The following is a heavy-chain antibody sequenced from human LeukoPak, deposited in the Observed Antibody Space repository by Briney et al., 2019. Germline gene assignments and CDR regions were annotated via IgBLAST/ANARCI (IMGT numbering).Heavy chain of an antibody. CDR2: IYYSGST. V-gene: IGHV4-61*08. CDR3: ATGGYSYGRYYYYYGMDV. J-gene: IGHJ6*04. CDR1: GGSISSGDYY. D-gene: IGHD5-18*01. Sequence: SETLSLTCTVSGGSISSGDYYWSWIRQPPGKGLEWIGYIYYSGSTNYNPSLKSRVTVSVDTSKNQFSLKLSSVTAADTAVYYCATGGYSYGRYYYYYGMDVWGKGTTVTVSS.